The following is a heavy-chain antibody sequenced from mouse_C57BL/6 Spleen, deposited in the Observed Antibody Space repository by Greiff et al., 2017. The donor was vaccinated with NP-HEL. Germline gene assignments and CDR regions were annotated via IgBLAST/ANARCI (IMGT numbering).Heavy chain of an antibody. CDR3: ARGDGYYTGFAY. D-gene: IGHD2-3*01. Sequence: VQLQQSGPGLVKPSQSLSLTCSVTGYSITSGYYWNWIRQFPGNKLEWMGYISYDGSNNYNPSLKNRISITRDTSKNQFFLKLNSVTTEDTATYYCARGDGYYTGFAYWGQGTLVTVSA. V-gene: IGHV3-6*01. CDR2: ISYDGSN. CDR1: GYSITSGYY. J-gene: IGHJ3*01.